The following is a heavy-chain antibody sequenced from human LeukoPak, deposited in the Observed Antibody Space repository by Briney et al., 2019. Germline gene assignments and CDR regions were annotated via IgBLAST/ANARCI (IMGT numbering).Heavy chain of an antibody. CDR2: FDPEDGET. Sequence: GASVKVSCKVSGYTLTELSMHWVRQAPGRGLEWMGGFDPEDGETIYAQKFQGRVTMTEDTSTDTAYMELSSLRSEDTAVYYCATRYCSSTSYYSDSYNWFDPWGQGTLVTVSS. CDR3: ATRYCSSTSYYSDSYNWFDP. V-gene: IGHV1-24*01. D-gene: IGHD2-2*01. J-gene: IGHJ5*02. CDR1: GYTLTELS.